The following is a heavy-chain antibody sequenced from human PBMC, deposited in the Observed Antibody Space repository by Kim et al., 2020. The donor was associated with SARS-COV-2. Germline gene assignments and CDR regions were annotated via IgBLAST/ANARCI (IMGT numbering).Heavy chain of an antibody. J-gene: IGHJ6*02. CDR2: INHSGST. D-gene: IGHD3-10*01. CDR1: GGSFSGYY. Sequence: SETLSLTCAVYGGSFSGYYWSWIRQPPGKGLEWIGEINHSGSTNYNPSLKSRVTISVDTSKNQFSLKLSSVTAADTAVYYCARAPGGYGWFGELFPYYYYGMDVWGQGTTVTVSS. CDR3: ARAPGGYGWFGELFPYYYYGMDV. V-gene: IGHV4-34*01.